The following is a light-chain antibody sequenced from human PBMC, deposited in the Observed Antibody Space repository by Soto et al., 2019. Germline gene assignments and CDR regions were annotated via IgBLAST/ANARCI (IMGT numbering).Light chain of an antibody. CDR2: MAS. V-gene: IGKV1-5*03. Sequence: DIQMTQSPSTLSASIGDRVTITCRASQSISTWLAWYQQKPGKAPKFLIYMASSLEGGVPSRFSGSGSGTEFTLTINSLQPDDFATYYCQQYKSYSWTFGQGTKVEVK. CDR1: QSISTW. CDR3: QQYKSYSWT. J-gene: IGKJ1*01.